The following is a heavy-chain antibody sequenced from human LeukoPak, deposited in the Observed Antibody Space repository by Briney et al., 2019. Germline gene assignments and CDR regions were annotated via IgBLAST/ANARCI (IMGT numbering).Heavy chain of an antibody. V-gene: IGHV4-59*01. D-gene: IGHD1/OR15-1a*01. CDR2: VCYNGIT. Sequence: SETLSLTCTVSGVSINTYFWSWIRQPPGKGLEWIGYVCYNGITNYNPSLKSRVSISLGTSKNQFSLRLNSVTAAETAVYYCVSQLGGTTFHWGQGTLVTVSS. J-gene: IGHJ4*02. CDR3: VSQLGGTTFH. CDR1: GVSINTYF.